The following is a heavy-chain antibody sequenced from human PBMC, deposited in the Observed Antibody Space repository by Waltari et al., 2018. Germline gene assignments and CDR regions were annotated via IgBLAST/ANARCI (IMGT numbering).Heavy chain of an antibody. J-gene: IGHJ5*02. D-gene: IGHD3-10*01. Sequence: QVQLQESGPGLVKPSQTLSLTCTVSGGSISSGSYYWSWIRQPAGKGLEWIGRIYTSGSTNYNPSLKSRVTISVDTSKNQFSLKLSSVTAADTAVYYCARDRASLFDPWGQGTLVTVSS. CDR2: IYTSGST. V-gene: IGHV4-61*02. CDR1: GGSISSGSYY. CDR3: ARDRASLFDP.